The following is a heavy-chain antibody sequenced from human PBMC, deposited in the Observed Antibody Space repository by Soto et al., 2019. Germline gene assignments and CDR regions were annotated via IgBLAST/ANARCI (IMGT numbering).Heavy chain of an antibody. Sequence: EVQLLESGGGLVQPGGSLRLSCAASGFTFSSYAMSWVRQAPGKGLEWVSAISGSGGSTYYADSVKGRFTISRDNSKNTRYLQMNILRAEDTAVYYWARGREANGQAYYDYVWGVRVLWNDAFDIWGQGTMVTVSS. V-gene: IGHV3-23*01. CDR1: GFTFSSYA. CDR3: ARGREANGQAYYDYVWGVRVLWNDAFDI. J-gene: IGHJ3*02. D-gene: IGHD3-16*01. CDR2: ISGSGGST.